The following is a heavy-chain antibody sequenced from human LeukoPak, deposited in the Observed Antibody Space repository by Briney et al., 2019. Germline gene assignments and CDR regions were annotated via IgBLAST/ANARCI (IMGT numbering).Heavy chain of an antibody. V-gene: IGHV4-39*07. CDR1: GGSISSSSYY. CDR3: ARPHGSGSLYYYMDV. CDR2: IYYSGST. D-gene: IGHD3-10*01. J-gene: IGHJ6*03. Sequence: PSETLSLTCTVSGGSISSSSYYWGWIRQPPGKGLEWIGSIYYSGSTYYNPSLKSRVSTSVDTSKNQFSLKLDSVTAADTAVYYCARPHGSGSLYYYMDVWGKGTTVTVSS.